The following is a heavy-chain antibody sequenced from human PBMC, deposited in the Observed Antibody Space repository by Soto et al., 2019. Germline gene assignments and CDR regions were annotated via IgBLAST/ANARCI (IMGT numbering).Heavy chain of an antibody. D-gene: IGHD5-18*01. J-gene: IGHJ6*02. CDR3: AKDRYSSSAYYYYGMDG. Sequence: EVQLVESGGGLVQPGRSLRLSCAASGFIFDDYAMHWVRQAPGKGLEWVSVISGNSGSLGYADFVKGRFTISRDNAKNSLYLQMNSLRAEDTALYYCAKDRYSSSAYYYYGMDGWGQGTTVTVSS. CDR2: ISGNSGSL. V-gene: IGHV3-9*01. CDR1: GFIFDDYA.